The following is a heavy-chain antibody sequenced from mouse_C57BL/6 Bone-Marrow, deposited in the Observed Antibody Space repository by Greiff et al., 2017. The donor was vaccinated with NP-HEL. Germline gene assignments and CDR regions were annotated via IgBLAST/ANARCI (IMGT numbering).Heavy chain of an antibody. V-gene: IGHV5-6*01. J-gene: IGHJ3*01. CDR1: GFPFSSYG. Sequence: EVQLVESGGDLVKPGGSLKLSCAASGFPFSSYGMSWVRQTPDNRLEWVATISSGGSYTYYPDSVKGRFTISRDNAKNTLYRQMSSLKAEDTAMYYCARHWALYWGQGTLVTVSA. CDR3: ARHWALY. CDR2: ISSGGSYT. D-gene: IGHD4-1*01.